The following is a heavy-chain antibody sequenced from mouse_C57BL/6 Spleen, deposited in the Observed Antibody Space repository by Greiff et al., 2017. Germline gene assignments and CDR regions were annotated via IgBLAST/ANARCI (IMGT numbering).Heavy chain of an antibody. CDR3: ALNYDYAMDY. CDR1: GFTFSSYA. Sequence: DVQLVESGGGLVKPGGSLKLSCAASGFTFSSYAMSWVRQTPEKRLEWVATISDGGSYTYYPDNVKGRFTISRDNAKNNLYLQMSHLKSEDTAMYYCALNYDYAMDYWGQGTSVTVSS. D-gene: IGHD2-1*01. V-gene: IGHV5-4*01. J-gene: IGHJ4*01. CDR2: ISDGGSYT.